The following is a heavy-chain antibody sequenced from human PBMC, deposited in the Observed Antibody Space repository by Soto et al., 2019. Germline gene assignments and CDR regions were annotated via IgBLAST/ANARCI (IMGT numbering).Heavy chain of an antibody. CDR3: ARTIPAGYGHTTLDH. Sequence: QVQLVQSGTEVKKPGASVKVSCKTSGYTFSHYGISWVRQAPGQGLEWMAWINAYNGNTDYAQRDNSRVIMTTDKSTNTAYMELRRMRSDDTAVYYCARTIPAGYGHTTLDHWGQGTLVTVSS. J-gene: IGHJ4*02. CDR2: INAYNGNT. D-gene: IGHD5-18*01. V-gene: IGHV1-18*01. CDR1: GYTFSHYG.